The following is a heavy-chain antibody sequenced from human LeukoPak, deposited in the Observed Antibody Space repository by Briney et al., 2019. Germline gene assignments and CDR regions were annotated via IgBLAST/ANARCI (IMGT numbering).Heavy chain of an antibody. Sequence: SETLSLTCTVSGGSISSYYWSWIRQPPGKGLEWIGYIYYSGSTNYNPSLKSRVTISVDTSKNRFSLKLSSVTAADTAVYYCARAKYYYDSSGYYYIFDYWGQGTLVTVSS. D-gene: IGHD3-22*01. CDR1: GGSISSYY. J-gene: IGHJ4*02. CDR2: IYYSGST. CDR3: ARAKYYYDSSGYYYIFDY. V-gene: IGHV4-59*01.